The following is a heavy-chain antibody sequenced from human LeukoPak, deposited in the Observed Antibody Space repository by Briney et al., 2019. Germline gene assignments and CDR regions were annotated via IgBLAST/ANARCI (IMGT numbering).Heavy chain of an antibody. CDR1: GYTFTSYG. D-gene: IGHD5-18*01. CDR2: ISAYNGNT. Sequence: GASVKVSCKASGYTFTSYGISWVRQAPGQGLEWMGWISAYNGNTNYAQKLQGRVTMTTDTSTSTAYMELRSLRSDDTAVYYCARELNVDTAMVLGIDYWGQGTLVTVSS. CDR3: ARELNVDTAMVLGIDY. V-gene: IGHV1-18*01. J-gene: IGHJ4*02.